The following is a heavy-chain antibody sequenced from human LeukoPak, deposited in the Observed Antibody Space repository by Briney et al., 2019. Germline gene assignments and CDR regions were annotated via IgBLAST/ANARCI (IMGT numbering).Heavy chain of an antibody. Sequence: GGSLRPSCAASGFTFDDYGMSWVRQAPGKGLEWVAGIHWNGGSTGYVDSVKGRFTISRDNAKNSLYLQMNSLRVEDTALYYCARGGLGYSYDSSGYQSRAYYFDYWGQGTLVTVSS. J-gene: IGHJ4*02. D-gene: IGHD3-22*01. CDR2: IHWNGGST. CDR3: ARGGLGYSYDSSGYQSRAYYFDY. CDR1: GFTFDDYG. V-gene: IGHV3-20*04.